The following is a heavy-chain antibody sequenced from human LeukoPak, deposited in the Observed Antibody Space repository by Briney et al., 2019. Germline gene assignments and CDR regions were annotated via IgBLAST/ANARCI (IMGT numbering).Heavy chain of an antibody. CDR3: ARDLYDILTGYGWFDP. J-gene: IGHJ5*02. V-gene: IGHV4-59*01. Sequence: PSETLSLTCTVSGGSISSYYWSWIRQPPGKGLEWIGYIYYSGSTNYNPSLKSRVTISVDPSKNQFSLKLSSVTAADTAVYYCARDLYDILTGYGWFDPWGQGTLVTVSS. CDR2: IYYSGST. D-gene: IGHD3-9*01. CDR1: GGSISSYY.